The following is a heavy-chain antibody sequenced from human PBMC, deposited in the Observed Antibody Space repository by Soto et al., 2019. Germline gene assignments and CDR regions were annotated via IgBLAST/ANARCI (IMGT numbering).Heavy chain of an antibody. J-gene: IGHJ6*03. CDR3: ARGRGGVIAYMDV. V-gene: IGHV3-21*01. CDR2: ISSSSTSYI. CDR1: GFTFSSYS. D-gene: IGHD3-16*02. Sequence: EVQLVESGGGLVKPGGSLRLSCAASGFTFSSYSMNWVRQVPGQGLEWVSSISSSSTSYIYYADSAKGRFTISRDNAKNSLYLQMNSLRAEDTAVYYRARGRGGVIAYMDVWGKGTTVTVS.